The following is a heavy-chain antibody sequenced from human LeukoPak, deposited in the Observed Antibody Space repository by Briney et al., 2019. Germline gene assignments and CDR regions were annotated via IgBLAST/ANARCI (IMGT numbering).Heavy chain of an antibody. CDR2: ISNANGDT. Sequence: GGSLRLSCAASGFTFSNYAMSWVRQAPGKGLEWVSTISNANGDTYYADSVKGRFTISRDNSKNTLYLQMNSLTGEDTAIYYCAKATGNLGNWGQGTLVTLSS. V-gene: IGHV3-23*01. J-gene: IGHJ4*02. CDR1: GFTFSNYA. D-gene: IGHD1-1*01. CDR3: AKATGNLGN.